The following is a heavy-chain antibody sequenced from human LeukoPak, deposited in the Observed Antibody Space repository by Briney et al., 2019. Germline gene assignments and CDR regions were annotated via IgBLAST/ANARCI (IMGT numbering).Heavy chain of an antibody. D-gene: IGHD3-9*01. CDR3: AKDLGGGITIFSGVDY. Sequence: PGGSLRLSCAASGFTFSDYWMHWVRQAPGKGLEWVSSITTSSSYIYYADSVKGRFTISRDNSKNTLYLQMNSLRAEDTAVYYCAKDLGGGITIFSGVDYWGQGTLVTVSS. J-gene: IGHJ4*02. CDR1: GFTFSDYW. CDR2: ITTSSSYI. V-gene: IGHV3-21*01.